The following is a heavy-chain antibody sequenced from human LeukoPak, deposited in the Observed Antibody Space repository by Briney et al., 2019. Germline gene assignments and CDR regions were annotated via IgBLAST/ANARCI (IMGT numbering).Heavy chain of an antibody. V-gene: IGHV3-23*01. CDR3: ARGRGYLMTDPEY. Sequence: GGSLRLSCAASGFPFSSYAMSRVRQAPAQGLEWVSALTGTGRTTYYADSVKGRFTISRDNSKNTLYLQMSSLRVEDTAVYYCARGRGYLMTDPEYWGQGTLVTVSS. D-gene: IGHD2-21*02. CDR1: GFPFSSYA. J-gene: IGHJ4*02. CDR2: LTGTGRTT.